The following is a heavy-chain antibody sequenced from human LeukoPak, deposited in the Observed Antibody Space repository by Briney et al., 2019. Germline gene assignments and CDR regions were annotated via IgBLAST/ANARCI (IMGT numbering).Heavy chain of an antibody. D-gene: IGHD2-15*01. J-gene: IGHJ6*03. Sequence: PGGSLRLSCAASGFTFNKYNMNWVRQAPGKGLEWVSSISSSSSYIYYADSVKGRFTISRDNAKNSLYLQMNSLRAEDTAVYYCARYSQQYYYYYMDVWGKGTTVTISS. CDR1: GFTFNKYN. V-gene: IGHV3-21*01. CDR2: ISSSSSYI. CDR3: ARYSQQYYYYYMDV.